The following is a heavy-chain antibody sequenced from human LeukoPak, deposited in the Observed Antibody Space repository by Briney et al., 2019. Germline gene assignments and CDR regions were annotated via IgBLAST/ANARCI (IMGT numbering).Heavy chain of an antibody. CDR1: GYTFTGYF. J-gene: IGHJ4*02. Sequence: ASVTVSCKASGYTFTGYFIHWVRQAPGLGLEWMGWVNPNSGGTNYAQRLQGRVTITRDTSISTAYMELSRLNSDDTAVYYCARDATGVAYGDYADYWGQGTLVTVSS. CDR2: VNPNSGGT. V-gene: IGHV1-2*02. CDR3: ARDATGVAYGDYADY. D-gene: IGHD4-17*01.